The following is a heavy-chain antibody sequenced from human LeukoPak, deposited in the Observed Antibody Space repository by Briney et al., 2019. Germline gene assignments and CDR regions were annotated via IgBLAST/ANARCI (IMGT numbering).Heavy chain of an antibody. Sequence: PGGSLRLSCAASGFTFSSYSMNWVRQAPGKGLEWVASIKQDGSERYYVDSVKGRFTISRDNAKNSLYLQMNSLRAEDTAVYYCARVASTVTNNHNYYYRDVWGKGTTVTISS. CDR2: IKQDGSER. D-gene: IGHD4-17*01. V-gene: IGHV3-7*01. J-gene: IGHJ6*03. CDR1: GFTFSSYS. CDR3: ARVASTVTNNHNYYYRDV.